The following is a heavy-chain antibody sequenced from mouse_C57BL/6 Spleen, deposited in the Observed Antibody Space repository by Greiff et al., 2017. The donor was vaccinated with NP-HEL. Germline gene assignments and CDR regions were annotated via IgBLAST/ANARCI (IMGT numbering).Heavy chain of an antibody. CDR2: IYPGDGDT. J-gene: IGHJ4*01. Sequence: QVQLKQSGPELVKPGASVKISCTASGYAFSSSWMNWVKQRPGKGLEWIGRIYPGDGDTTYIGKFKGKATLTADKSSSTAYMQLSSLTSEDSAVYFCSYRYAMDYWGQGTSVTVSS. CDR3: SYRYAMDY. V-gene: IGHV1-82*01. CDR1: GYAFSSSW.